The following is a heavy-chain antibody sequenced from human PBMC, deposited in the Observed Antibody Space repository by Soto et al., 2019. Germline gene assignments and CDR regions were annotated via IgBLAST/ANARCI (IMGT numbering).Heavy chain of an antibody. V-gene: IGHV4-39*01. CDR3: ARRGYDFWSGYYIHYFDY. CDR2: IYYSGST. CDR1: GGSISSSSYY. J-gene: IGHJ4*02. D-gene: IGHD3-3*01. Sequence: QLQLQESGPGLVKPSETLSLTCTVSGGSISSSSYYWGWIRQPPGKGLEWIGSIYYSGSTYYNPSLKSRVTISVDTSKNQFSLKLSSVTAADTAVYYCARRGYDFWSGYYIHYFDYWGQGTLVTVSS.